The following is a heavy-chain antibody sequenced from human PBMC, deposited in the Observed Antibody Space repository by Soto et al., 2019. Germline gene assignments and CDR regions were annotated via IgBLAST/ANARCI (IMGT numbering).Heavy chain of an antibody. CDR3: AKDIEDYDSSGGLDY. D-gene: IGHD3-22*01. J-gene: IGHJ4*02. CDR1: GFTFDDYA. CDR2: ISWDGGST. V-gene: IGHV3-43D*04. Sequence: EVQLVESGGGLVQPGGSLRLSCAASGFTFDDYAMHWVRQAPGKGLEWVSLISWDGGSTYYADSVKGRFTISRDNSKNSLYLQMNSLRAEDTALYYCAKDIEDYDSSGGLDYWGQGTLVTVSS.